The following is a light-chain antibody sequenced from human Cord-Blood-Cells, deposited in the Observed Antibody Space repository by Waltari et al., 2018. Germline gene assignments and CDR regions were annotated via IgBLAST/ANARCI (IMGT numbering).Light chain of an antibody. CDR2: WAS. Sequence: IVMPQSPDSLAVSLGERAAINCKSSQRVLYSSNNKTYLAWYQQKPGQPPKLLIYWASTRESGVPDRFSGSGSGTDFTLTISSLQAEDVAVYYCQQYYSTPLYTFGQGTKLEIK. V-gene: IGKV4-1*01. CDR3: QQYYSTPLYT. J-gene: IGKJ2*01. CDR1: QRVLYSSNNKTY.